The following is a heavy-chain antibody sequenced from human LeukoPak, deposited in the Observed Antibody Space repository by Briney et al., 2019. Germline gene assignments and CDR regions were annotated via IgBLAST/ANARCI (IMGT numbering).Heavy chain of an antibody. Sequence: SETLSLTCTVSGGSISSYYWSWIRQPPGKGLEWIGYIYYSGSTNYNPSLKIRVTISVDTSKNQFSLKLSSVTAADTAVYYCARDVGSSTSGTTWFDPWGQGTWSPSPQ. J-gene: IGHJ5*02. D-gene: IGHD2-2*01. CDR3: ARDVGSSTSGTTWFDP. V-gene: IGHV4-59*01. CDR2: IYYSGST. CDR1: GGSISSYY.